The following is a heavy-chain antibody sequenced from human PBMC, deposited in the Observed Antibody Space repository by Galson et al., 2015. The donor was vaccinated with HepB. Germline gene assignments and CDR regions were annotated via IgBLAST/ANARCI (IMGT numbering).Heavy chain of an antibody. J-gene: IGHJ3*02. CDR3: ARATLGAQGAFDI. CDR1: GGTFSSYA. CDR2: IIPILGIA. Sequence: SVKVSCKASGGTFSSYAISWVRQAPGQGLEWMGRIIPILGIANYAQKFQGRVTITADKSTSTAYTELSSLRSEDTAVYYCARATLGAQGAFDIWGQGTMVTVSS. D-gene: IGHD3-16*01. V-gene: IGHV1-69*04.